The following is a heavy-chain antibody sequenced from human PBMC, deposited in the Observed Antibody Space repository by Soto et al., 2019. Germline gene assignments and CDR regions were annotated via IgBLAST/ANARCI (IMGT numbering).Heavy chain of an antibody. D-gene: IGHD6-13*01. CDR1: GFTFSTYS. J-gene: IGHJ5*02. V-gene: IGHV3-48*02. CDR2: ITSSSTTI. CDR3: ARDNGIAGSFDP. Sequence: EMQLVESGGGLVQPGGSLSLSCAASGFTFSTYSMNWVRQAPGKGLEWISYITSSSTTIFYADSVKGRFTISRDNSKNSLYLQMNSLRDEDTSVYYCARDNGIAGSFDPWGQGTLVTVS.